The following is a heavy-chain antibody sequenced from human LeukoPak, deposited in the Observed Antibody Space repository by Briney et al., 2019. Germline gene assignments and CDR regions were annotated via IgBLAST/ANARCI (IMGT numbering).Heavy chain of an antibody. CDR3: ARDQDFWSGSYYFDY. D-gene: IGHD3-3*01. CDR2: INPNSGGT. CDR1: GYTFTGYY. Sequence: GASVKVSCKASGYTFTGYYMHWVRQAPGQGLEWMGWINPNSGGTNYAQKFQGRVTMTRDTSISTAYMELSRLRSDDTAVYYCARDQDFWSGSYYFDYWGQGTLVTVSS. J-gene: IGHJ4*02. V-gene: IGHV1-2*02.